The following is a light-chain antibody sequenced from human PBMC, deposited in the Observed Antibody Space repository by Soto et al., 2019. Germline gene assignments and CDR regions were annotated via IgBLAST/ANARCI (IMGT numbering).Light chain of an antibody. J-gene: IGKJ1*01. CDR3: QHYDNLPPTWT. Sequence: DIQMTQSPSSLSASVGNRVTITCQASQDIATYLNWYQQKPGKAPNLLIYDASNLETGVPSRFREGGSGTHFTGTISNLQPEDIATYYCQHYDNLPPTWTFGQGTKVEIE. CDR1: QDIATY. CDR2: DAS. V-gene: IGKV1-33*01.